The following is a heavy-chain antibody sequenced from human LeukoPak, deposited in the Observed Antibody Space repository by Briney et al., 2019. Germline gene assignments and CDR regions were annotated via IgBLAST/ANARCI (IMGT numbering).Heavy chain of an antibody. CDR1: GYTFTSYD. Sequence: ASVKVSCKASGYTFTSYDFNWVRQAPGQGPEWIGWMNPNSGTTGYAQKFQGWVTMTRDTSISTAYMELSRLRSDDTAVYYCAREVQMVRGVIIIRGAFDIWGQGTMVTVSS. CDR2: MNPNSGTT. J-gene: IGHJ3*02. CDR3: AREVQMVRGVIIIRGAFDI. D-gene: IGHD3-10*01. V-gene: IGHV1-8*01.